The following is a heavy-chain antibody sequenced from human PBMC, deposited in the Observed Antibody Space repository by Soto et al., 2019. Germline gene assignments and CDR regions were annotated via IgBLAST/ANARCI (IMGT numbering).Heavy chain of an antibody. CDR2: IYYSGST. Sequence: QVQLQESGPGLVKPSQTLSLTCTVSGGSISSGGYYWSWIRQHPGKGLEWIGYIYYSGSTYYNPSLKSRVPISVDTSKNQFSLKLSSVTAADTAVYYCARGSGVVLNDAFDIWGQGTMVTVSS. CDR3: ARGSGVVLNDAFDI. J-gene: IGHJ3*02. D-gene: IGHD3-3*01. V-gene: IGHV4-31*03. CDR1: GGSISSGGYY.